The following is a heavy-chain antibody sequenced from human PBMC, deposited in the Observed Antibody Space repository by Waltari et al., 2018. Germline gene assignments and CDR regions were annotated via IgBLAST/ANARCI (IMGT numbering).Heavy chain of an antibody. Sequence: QVQLKESGPGLVKPSGTLSLACDVSGGSFSSNDWWSWVRQPPGKGLEWIGEIHHSGSTKYNPSLKSRLLMSVDTSKSQISLTMKSLTAADTAVYYCARGFDGWPFDYWGQGTLVIVSS. CDR3: ARGFDGWPFDY. CDR2: IHHSGST. D-gene: IGHD6-19*01. J-gene: IGHJ4*02. CDR1: GGSFSSNDW. V-gene: IGHV4-4*02.